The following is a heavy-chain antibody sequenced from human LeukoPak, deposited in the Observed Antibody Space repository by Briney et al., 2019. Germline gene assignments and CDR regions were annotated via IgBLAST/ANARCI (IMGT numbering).Heavy chain of an antibody. CDR2: IYYSGST. J-gene: IGHJ6*02. Sequence: PSETLSLTCTVSGGSISSYYWSWIRQPPGKGLEWIGYIYYSGSTNYNPSLKSRVTISVDTSKNQFSLKLSSVPAADTAVYYCARVGVVVPAAISSYHYGMDVWGQGTPVTVSS. D-gene: IGHD2-2*01. V-gene: IGHV4-59*01. CDR3: ARVGVVVPAAISSYHYGMDV. CDR1: GGSISSYY.